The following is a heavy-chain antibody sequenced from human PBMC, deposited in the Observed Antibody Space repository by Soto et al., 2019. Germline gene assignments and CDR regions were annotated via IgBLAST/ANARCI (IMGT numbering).Heavy chain of an antibody. CDR1: VFNFSSYS. D-gene: IGHD3-3*01. Sequence: PWGSLRIACAACVFNFSSYSMNWVRQAPGKGLELVSSISSSSSYIYYADSVKGRFTISRDNSKNSLYLQMNSLRAEDTAVYYCARGWAYYDFWSGYSHRYNWFDPWGQGTMVTGSS. J-gene: IGHJ5*02. CDR3: ARGWAYYDFWSGYSHRYNWFDP. CDR2: ISSSSSYI. V-gene: IGHV3-21*01.